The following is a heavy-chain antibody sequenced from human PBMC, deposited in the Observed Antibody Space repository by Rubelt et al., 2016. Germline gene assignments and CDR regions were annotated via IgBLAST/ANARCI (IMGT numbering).Heavy chain of an antibody. D-gene: IGHD3-10*01. Sequence: QVQLQQWGAGLLKPSETLSLTCAVYGGSFSGYYWSWIRQPPGKGLEWIGEINHSGSTNYNPSLKSRVTISVDTSKNQFSLKLSSVTAADTAVYYCASGACRYYGSGTPIYYFDYWGQGTLVTVSS. CDR3: ASGACRYYGSGTPIYYFDY. CDR1: GGSFSGYY. J-gene: IGHJ4*02. CDR2: INHSGST. V-gene: IGHV4-34*01.